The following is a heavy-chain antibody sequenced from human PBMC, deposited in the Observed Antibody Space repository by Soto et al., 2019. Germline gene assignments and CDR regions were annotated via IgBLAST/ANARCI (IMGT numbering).Heavy chain of an antibody. D-gene: IGHD3-16*02. CDR3: ARDLFFYLVDLSFPHKRY. CDR1: GFTFSSYS. V-gene: IGHV3-48*01. Sequence: GGSLRLSCAASGFTFSSYSMNWVVQALGKGLEWVSYISSSSSTIYYADSVKGPFTISRDNAKNSLYLQMNSLRAEDTAVYYCARDLFFYLVDLSFPHKRYWGPGTLVSVFS. CDR2: ISSSSSTI. J-gene: IGHJ1*01.